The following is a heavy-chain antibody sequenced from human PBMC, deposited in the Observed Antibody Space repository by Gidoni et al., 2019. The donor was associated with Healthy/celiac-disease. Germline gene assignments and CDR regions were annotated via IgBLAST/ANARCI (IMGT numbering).Heavy chain of an antibody. CDR3: AKDLSGSSAFDI. Sequence: EVQLLESGGGLVQPGGSLRLSCAAPGFPFSSYAMSWVRQAPGKGLEWVSAISGSGGSTYYADSVKGRFTISRDNSKNTLYLQMNSLRAEDTAVYYCAKDLSGSSAFDIWGQGTMVTVSS. CDR1: GFPFSSYA. D-gene: IGHD1-26*01. J-gene: IGHJ3*02. V-gene: IGHV3-23*01. CDR2: ISGSGGST.